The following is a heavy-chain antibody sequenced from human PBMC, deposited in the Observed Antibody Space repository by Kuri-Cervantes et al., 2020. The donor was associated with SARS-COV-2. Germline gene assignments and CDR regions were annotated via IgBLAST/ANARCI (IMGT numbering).Heavy chain of an antibody. CDR3: ARLSRGTVTTFFDY. CDR2: IYHSGST. CDR1: GYSISSGYY. D-gene: IGHD4-17*01. J-gene: IGHJ4*02. Sequence: SETLSLTCTVSGYSISSGYYWGWIRQPPGKGLEWIGSIYHSGSTYYNPSLKSRVTISVDTSKNQFSLKLSSVTAADTAVYYCARLSRGTVTTFFDYWGQGTLVTVSS. V-gene: IGHV4-38-2*02.